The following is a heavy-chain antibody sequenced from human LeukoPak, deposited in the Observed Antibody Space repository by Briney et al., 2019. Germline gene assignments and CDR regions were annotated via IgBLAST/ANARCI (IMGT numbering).Heavy chain of an antibody. CDR3: VRYYCGHTYCPGIDY. D-gene: IGHD2-21*01. CDR1: GGSVNSDYYY. V-gene: IGHV4-30-4*01. CDR2: THYSGST. J-gene: IGHJ4*02. Sequence: PSQTLSLTCTVSGGSVNSDYYYWTWIRQPPGKGLEWIGYTHYSGSTYYNPSLKSRLTISVDTSKNQFSLKLTSVTAADTAVYYCVRYYCGHTYCPGIDYWGQGTLVTVSS.